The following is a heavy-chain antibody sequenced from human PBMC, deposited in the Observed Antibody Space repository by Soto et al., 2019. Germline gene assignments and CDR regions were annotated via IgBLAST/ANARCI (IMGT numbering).Heavy chain of an antibody. CDR3: ARDGGRRGGGYFDL. Sequence: EVQLVESGGGLVKPGGSLRLSCAASGFTFSSYSMNWVRQAPGKGLEWVSSISSSSSNIYYADAVKGRFTMSRDNAKNLVYLQMNRLGAEDTGVYYWARDGGRRGGGYFDLWGRGTLVTVSS. J-gene: IGHJ2*01. V-gene: IGHV3-21*06. CDR2: ISSSSSNI. D-gene: IGHD3-16*01. CDR1: GFTFSSYS.